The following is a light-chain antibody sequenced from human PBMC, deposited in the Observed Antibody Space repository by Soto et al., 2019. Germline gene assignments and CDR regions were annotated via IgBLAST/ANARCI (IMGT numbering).Light chain of an antibody. CDR3: QQGHSTPYT. V-gene: IGKV1-39*01. CDR2: SES. CDR1: HNMRTY. Sequence: DIQMTQSPYSLSASLGDSVTITCRASHNMRTYLNWYQQKPGRAHKIIIHSESALPSGVPSRFSGSGSGTEFTITMSGLQPEDFASYYCQQGHSTPYTFGQGTKVEIK. J-gene: IGKJ2*01.